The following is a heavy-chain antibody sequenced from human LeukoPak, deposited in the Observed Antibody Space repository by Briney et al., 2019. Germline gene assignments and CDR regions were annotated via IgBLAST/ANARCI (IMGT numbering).Heavy chain of an antibody. D-gene: IGHD3-10*01. CDR1: GGSISSYY. J-gene: IGHJ4*02. CDR3: ASEYYGSGSYFFDY. Sequence: PSETLSLTCTVSGGSISSYYWSWIRQPAGKGLEWIGRIYTSGSTNYNPSLKSRVTMSVDTSKNQFSLKLSSVTAADTAVYYCASEYYGSGSYFFDYWGQGTLVTVYS. CDR2: IYTSGST. V-gene: IGHV4-4*07.